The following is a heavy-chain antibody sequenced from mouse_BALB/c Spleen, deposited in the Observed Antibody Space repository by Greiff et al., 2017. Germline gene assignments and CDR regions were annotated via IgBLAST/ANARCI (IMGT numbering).Heavy chain of an antibody. CDR2: IYPGDGDT. Sequence: VQLQQSGAELMKPGASVKISCKASGYAFSSYWMNWVKQRPGQGLEWIGQIYPGDGDTNYNGKFKGKATLTADKSSSTAYMQLSSLTSEDSAVYFCARLNDGYYDAMDYWGQGTSVTVSS. CDR3: ARLNDGYYDAMDY. V-gene: IGHV1-80*01. D-gene: IGHD2-3*01. CDR1: GYAFSSYW. J-gene: IGHJ4*01.